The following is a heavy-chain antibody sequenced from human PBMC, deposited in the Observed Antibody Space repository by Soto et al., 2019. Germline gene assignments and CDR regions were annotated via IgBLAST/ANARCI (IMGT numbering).Heavy chain of an antibody. V-gene: IGHV4-61*01. CDR1: GDSVSTDIYY. D-gene: IGHD2-2*01. CDR2: IHYSGTT. CDR3: ARLWEYSSRADF. J-gene: IGHJ4*02. Sequence: QVQLQESGPGLVKPSETLSLTCTFSGDSVSTDIYYCTWIRQPTGKGLEWIGFIHYSGTTHYNPSLNRRLTFSIATSKKQFSLKVTSVTAADTAVYYCARLWEYSSRADFWGQGALVTVSS.